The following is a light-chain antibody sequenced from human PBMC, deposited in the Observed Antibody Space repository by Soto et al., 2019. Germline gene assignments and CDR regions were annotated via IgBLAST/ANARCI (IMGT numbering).Light chain of an antibody. CDR1: QGLVHRDGNTY. J-gene: IGKJ2*01. Sequence: DTVLTQTPLSSPVTLGQPASISCRSSQGLVHRDGNTYLSWLQQRPGQAPRLLIYMVSNRFSGVPDRFSGSGAGTDFTLQISRVEAEDVGVYYCMQATEFPRTFGQGTKLEI. CDR3: MQATEFPRT. V-gene: IGKV2-24*01. CDR2: MVS.